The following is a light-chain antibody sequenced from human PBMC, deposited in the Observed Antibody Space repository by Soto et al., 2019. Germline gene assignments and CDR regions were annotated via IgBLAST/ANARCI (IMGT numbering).Light chain of an antibody. J-gene: IGLJ1*01. V-gene: IGLV1-40*01. CDR2: GNS. CDR3: QSYASSLSYV. Sequence: QSVLTQPPSVSGAPGQRVTISCTGSSSNIGAGYDVHWYQQLPGTAPKLLIYGNSNRPSGVPDRFSGSKSGTSASLAITGLQAEHEADYYCQSYASSLSYVFGTGTPLTVL. CDR1: SSNIGAGYD.